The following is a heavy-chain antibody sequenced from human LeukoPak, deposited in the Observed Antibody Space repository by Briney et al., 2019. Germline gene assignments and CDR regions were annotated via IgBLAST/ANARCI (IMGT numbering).Heavy chain of an antibody. CDR3: ATGQYNWNLLFDY. Sequence: PSQTLSLTCTVSGGSISSGGYYWSWIRQPPGKGLEWIGYIYHSGSTYYNPSLKSRVTISVDRSKNQFSLKLSSVTAADTAVYYCATGQYNWNLLFDYWGQGTLVTVSS. V-gene: IGHV4-30-2*01. CDR2: IYHSGST. D-gene: IGHD1-20*01. J-gene: IGHJ4*02. CDR1: GGSISSGGYY.